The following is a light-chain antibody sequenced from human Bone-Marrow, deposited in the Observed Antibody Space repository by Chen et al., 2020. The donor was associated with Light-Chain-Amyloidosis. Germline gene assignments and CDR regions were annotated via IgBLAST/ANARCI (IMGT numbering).Light chain of an antibody. CDR3: QVWDRSSDRPV. V-gene: IGLV3-21*02. CDR2: DDS. J-gene: IGLJ3*02. CDR1: NIGSTS. Sequence: SYVLTQPSSVSVAPGQPSTMACGGNNIGSTSVHWYQQTPGQAPLLVVYDDSDRPSGIPERLSGSNSGNTATLTSSRVEAWDEADYYCQVWDRSSDRPVLGGGTKLTVL.